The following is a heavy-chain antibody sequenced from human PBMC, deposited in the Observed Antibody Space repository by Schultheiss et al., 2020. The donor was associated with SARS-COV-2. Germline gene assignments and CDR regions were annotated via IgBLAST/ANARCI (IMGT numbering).Heavy chain of an antibody. CDR2: ISYDGSNK. D-gene: IGHD3-22*01. CDR3: AKEEANLGTMIVVVAFEDTDV. V-gene: IGHV3-30*07. Sequence: GESLKISCAASGFTFSSYAMHWVRQAPGKGLEWVAVISYDGSNKYYADSVKGRFTISRDNSKNTLYLQMNSLRAEDTAVYYCAKEEANLGTMIVVVAFEDTDVWGQGTTVTVSS. CDR1: GFTFSSYA. J-gene: IGHJ6*02.